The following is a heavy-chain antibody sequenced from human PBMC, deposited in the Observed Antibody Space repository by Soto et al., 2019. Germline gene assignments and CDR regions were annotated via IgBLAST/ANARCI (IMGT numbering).Heavy chain of an antibody. CDR2: IIPLFGTP. D-gene: IGHD2-21*02. J-gene: IGHJ5*01. Sequence: QVQLVQSGAEVRKPGSSLRVSCKSSGATFSTTGISWVRQAPGQGLEWMGGIIPLFGTPKYVGKFQGRVSITADESTNTVYMELNSLRPDDAAVYYCARASPVICGGDPCYRLDSSFDSWGQGSLVIVSS. CDR3: ARASPVICGGDPCYRLDSSFDS. CDR1: GATFSTTG. V-gene: IGHV1-69*01.